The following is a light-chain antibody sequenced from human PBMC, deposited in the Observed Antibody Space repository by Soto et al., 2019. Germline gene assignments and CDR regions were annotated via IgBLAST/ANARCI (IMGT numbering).Light chain of an antibody. CDR1: ESIGSS. V-gene: IGKV1-5*03. Sequence: QMTQSPSTLSASVGDRVTITCRASESIGSSLAWYRQKPGKAPQLLIYQASTLEAGVPSRFTGSGSGTDFALTITSLQSDDFATYYCQQYKSFTRAFGQGTKVDIK. CDR3: QQYKSFTRA. J-gene: IGKJ1*01. CDR2: QAS.